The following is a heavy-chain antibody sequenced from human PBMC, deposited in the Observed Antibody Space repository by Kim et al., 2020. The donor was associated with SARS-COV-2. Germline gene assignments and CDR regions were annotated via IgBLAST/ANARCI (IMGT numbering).Heavy chain of an antibody. Sequence: SQTLSLTCAISGDSVSNSGVAWNWIRQSPSRGLEWLGRTFFRSTKWYNDYTDFVNSRMTISPDVSKNQFSLQLNSVTPEDTAVYYCARGASRSLDYWGQGTLFTVSS. CDR2: TFFRSTKWYN. CDR1: GDSVSNSGVA. V-gene: IGHV6-1*01. CDR3: ARGASRSLDY. D-gene: IGHD3-16*01. J-gene: IGHJ4*02.